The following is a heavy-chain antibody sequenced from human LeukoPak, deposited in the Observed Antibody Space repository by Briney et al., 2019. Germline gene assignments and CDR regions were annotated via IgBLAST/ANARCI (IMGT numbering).Heavy chain of an antibody. D-gene: IGHD4-17*01. J-gene: IGHJ6*02. CDR3: ARHNYGDYDYYYYGMDV. CDR1: GGSISSTGYF. CDR2: IYYSGST. V-gene: IGHV4-39*07. Sequence: SETLSLTCTVSGGSISSTGYFWGWIRQPPGKGLEWIGTIYYSGSTYYNPSLKSRVTISVDTSKNQFSLKLSSVTAADTAVYYCARHNYGDYDYYYYGMDVWGQGTAVTVSS.